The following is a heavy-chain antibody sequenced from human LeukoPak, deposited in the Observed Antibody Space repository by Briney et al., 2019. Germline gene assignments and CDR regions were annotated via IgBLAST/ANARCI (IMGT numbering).Heavy chain of an antibody. V-gene: IGHV3-48*01. Sequence: PGGSLRLSCAASGFTFSSYSKKWVRQAPGKGLEWVSYISSSSTIYYADSVKGRFTISRDNAKNSLYLQMNSLRAEDTAVYYCARDFYSYGYLDYWGQGTLVTVSS. CDR3: ARDFYSYGYLDY. D-gene: IGHD5-18*01. CDR2: ISSSSTI. CDR1: GFTFSSYS. J-gene: IGHJ4*02.